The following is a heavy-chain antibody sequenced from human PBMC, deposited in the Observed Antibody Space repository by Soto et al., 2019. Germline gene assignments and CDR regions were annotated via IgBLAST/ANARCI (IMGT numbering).Heavy chain of an antibody. CDR3: ARQGHSYGSPLYFDY. Sequence: SETLSLTCTVSGGSISSSSYYWGWIRQPPGKGLEWIGSIYYSGSTYYDPSLKSRVTISVDTSKNQFSLKLSSVTAADTAVYYCARQGHSYGSPLYFDYWGQGTLVTVSS. CDR1: GGSISSSSYY. J-gene: IGHJ4*02. V-gene: IGHV4-39*01. CDR2: IYYSGST. D-gene: IGHD5-18*01.